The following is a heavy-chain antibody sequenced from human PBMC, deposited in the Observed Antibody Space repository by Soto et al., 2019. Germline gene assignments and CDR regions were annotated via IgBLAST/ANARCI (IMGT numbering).Heavy chain of an antibody. Sequence: QLQLQESGPGLVKPSETLSLTCTVSGGSISSSSYYWGWIRQPPGKGLEWIGSIYYSGSTYYNPSLKSRVTISVDTSKNQFSLKLSSVTAADTAVYYCARPQPDYDILTGYFNWFDPWGQGTLVTVSS. D-gene: IGHD3-9*01. CDR2: IYYSGST. V-gene: IGHV4-39*01. CDR3: ARPQPDYDILTGYFNWFDP. J-gene: IGHJ5*02. CDR1: GGSISSSSYY.